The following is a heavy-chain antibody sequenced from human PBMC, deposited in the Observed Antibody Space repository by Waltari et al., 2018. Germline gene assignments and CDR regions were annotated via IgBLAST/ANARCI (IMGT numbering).Heavy chain of an antibody. CDR1: GFTFSSYE. V-gene: IGHV3-48*03. Sequence: EVQLVESGGGLVQPGGSLRLSCAASGFTFSSYEMNWVRQAPGKGLEWVSYISSSGSTIYYADSVKGRFTISRDNAKNSLYLQMNSLRAEDTAVYYCARGGFCGGDCYYRGIDYWGQGTLVTVSS. J-gene: IGHJ4*02. D-gene: IGHD2-21*02. CDR3: ARGGFCGGDCYYRGIDY. CDR2: ISSSGSTI.